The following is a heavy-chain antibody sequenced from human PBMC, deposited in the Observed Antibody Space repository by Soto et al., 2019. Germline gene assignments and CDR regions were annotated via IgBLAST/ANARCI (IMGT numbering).Heavy chain of an antibody. Sequence: PGGSLRLSCAASGFTFSSYTMNWVRQAPGKGLEWISSISSGSSYIYYAGSVKGRFTISRDNAKNSLFLQMNSLRADDTAVYYWARDILSGGAYPDSWG. V-gene: IGHV3-21*01. CDR2: ISSGSSYI. D-gene: IGHD3-10*01. CDR1: GFTFSSYT. J-gene: IGHJ5*01. CDR3: ARDILSGGAYPDS.